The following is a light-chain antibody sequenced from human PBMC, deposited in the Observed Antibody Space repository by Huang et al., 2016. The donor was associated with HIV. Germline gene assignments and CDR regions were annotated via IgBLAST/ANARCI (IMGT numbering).Light chain of an antibody. J-gene: IGKJ4*02. V-gene: IGKV1-5*03. Sequence: DIQMTQSPSTLSASVGDRVTTTCQASQSVGTWLAWYQQKPGKAHKSLIYNTATLERGVSARFSGSGSGTEFTLTISSLQRDDFATYFCQQYDGYSTFGGGTKVDIK. CDR3: QQYDGYST. CDR1: QSVGTW. CDR2: NTA.